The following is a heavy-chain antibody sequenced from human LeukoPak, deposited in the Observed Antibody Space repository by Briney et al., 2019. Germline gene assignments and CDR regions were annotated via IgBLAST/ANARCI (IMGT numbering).Heavy chain of an antibody. CDR2: IYYSGST. CDR3: ARGQARFGELYQFDY. CDR1: GGSISSSSYY. Sequence: PSETLSLTCTVSGGSISSSSYYWSWIRQPPGKGLEWIGYIYYSGSTNYNPSLKSRVTISVDTSKNQFSLKLSSVTAADTAVYYCARGQARFGELYQFDYWGQGTLVTVSS. D-gene: IGHD3-10*01. J-gene: IGHJ4*02. V-gene: IGHV4-61*01.